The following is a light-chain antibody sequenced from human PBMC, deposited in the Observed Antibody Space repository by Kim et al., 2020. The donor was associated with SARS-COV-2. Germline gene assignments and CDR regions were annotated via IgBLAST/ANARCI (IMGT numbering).Light chain of an antibody. CDR1: DIGDKG. V-gene: IGLV3-21*04. J-gene: IGLJ3*02. CDR2: FNS. Sequence: SYELTQSPSVSVAPGKTARITCGGNDIGDKGVHWYQQKPGQAPVLVIYFNSDRPSGIPERFSASNSGSTATLTISRVEAGDEADYYCQVWDTLSDHVVFGGGTKLTVL. CDR3: QVWDTLSDHVV.